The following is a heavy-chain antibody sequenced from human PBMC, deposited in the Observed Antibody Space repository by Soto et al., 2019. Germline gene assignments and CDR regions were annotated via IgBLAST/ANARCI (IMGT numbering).Heavy chain of an antibody. CDR2: FNPNSGGT. V-gene: IGHV1-2*02. CDR3: ARGDFDSSANYYAGWFDP. J-gene: IGHJ5*02. D-gene: IGHD3-22*01. Sequence: QVQLVQSGAEVKKPGASVKVSYKASGYIFTGYYMHWLRQAPGQGLEWMGWFNPNSGGTKYAQKFQGRVTMTNDTSINTAYMELSGLISDDTAVYYCARGDFDSSANYYAGWFDPWGQGTLVTVSS. CDR1: GYIFTGYY.